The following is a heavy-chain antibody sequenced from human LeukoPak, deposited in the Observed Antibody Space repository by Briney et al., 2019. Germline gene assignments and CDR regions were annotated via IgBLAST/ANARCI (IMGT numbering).Heavy chain of an antibody. CDR2: ISAYNGNT. V-gene: IGHV1-18*01. J-gene: IGHJ6*02. D-gene: IGHD3-10*01. CDR1: GYTFTTYG. CDR3: ARDLGTPGNYGMDV. Sequence: ASVKVSCKASGYTFTTYGISWVRQAPGQGLEWMGWISAYNGNTKYAQNLQGRVTMTTDTSTSIVYMELRSLRSDDTAVYYCARDLGTPGNYGMDVWGQGTTVIVSS.